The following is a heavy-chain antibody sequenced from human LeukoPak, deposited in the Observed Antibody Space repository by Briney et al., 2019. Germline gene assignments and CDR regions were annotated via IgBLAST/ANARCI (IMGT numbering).Heavy chain of an antibody. D-gene: IGHD5/OR15-5a*01. J-gene: IGHJ2*01. CDR2: INHSGST. V-gene: IGHV4-34*01. CDR1: GGSFSGYY. Sequence: SETLSLTCAVYGGSFSGYYWSWIRQAPGKGLEWIGEINHSGSTNYNPSLKSRVTISVDTSKNQFSLKLSSVTAADTAVYYCARSVRYFDLWGRGTLVTVSS. CDR3: ARSVRYFDL.